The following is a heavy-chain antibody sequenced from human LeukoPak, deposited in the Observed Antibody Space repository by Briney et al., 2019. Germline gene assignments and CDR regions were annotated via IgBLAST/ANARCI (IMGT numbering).Heavy chain of an antibody. CDR2: IYHSGST. V-gene: IGHV4-38-2*02. CDR1: GYSISGTYY. J-gene: IGHJ4*02. CDR3: ARHRAYSSSWRYFDY. Sequence: SETLSLTCTVSGYSISGTYYWDWIRQPPGKGLEWIGGIYHSGSTYYNPSLKSRVTISVDTSKNQFSLKLSSVTAADTAVYYCARHRAYSSSWRYFDYWGQGTLVTVSS. D-gene: IGHD6-13*01.